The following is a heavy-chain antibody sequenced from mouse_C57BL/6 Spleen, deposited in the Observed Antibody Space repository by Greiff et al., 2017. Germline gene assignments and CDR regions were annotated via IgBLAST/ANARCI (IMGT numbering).Heavy chain of an antibody. CDR2: IRLKSDNYAT. CDR1: GFTFSNYW. V-gene: IGHV6-3*01. J-gene: IGHJ4*01. Sequence: EVKVEESGGGLVQPGGSMKLSCVASGFTFSNYWMNWVRQSPEKGLEWVAQIRLKSDNYATHYAESVKGRFTISRDDSKSSVYLQMNNLRAEDTGIYYCTHGYYVVYAMDYWGRGTSVTVSS. D-gene: IGHD2-3*01. CDR3: THGYYVVYAMDY.